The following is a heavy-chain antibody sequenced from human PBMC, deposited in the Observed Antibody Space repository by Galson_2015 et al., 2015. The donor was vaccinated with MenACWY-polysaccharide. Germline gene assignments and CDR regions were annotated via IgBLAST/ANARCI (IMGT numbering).Heavy chain of an antibody. D-gene: IGHD4-23*01. V-gene: IGHV3-7*01. CDR1: GFTFSSYW. J-gene: IGHJ1*01. CDR3: AVTPNTKRYFHH. Sequence: SLRLSCAVSGFTFSSYWMSWVRQAPGKGLEWVANIKLDGSEKYYVDSVKGRFTISTDSAKNSLDLQMNSLRAEDTAVYYCAVTPNTKRYFHHWGQGTLVTVSS. CDR2: IKLDGSEK.